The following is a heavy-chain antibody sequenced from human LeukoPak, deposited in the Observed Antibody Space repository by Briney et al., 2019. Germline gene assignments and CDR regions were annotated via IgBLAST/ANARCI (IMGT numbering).Heavy chain of an antibody. J-gene: IGHJ4*02. CDR1: GFTFSSYS. Sequence: GGSLRLSCAASGFTFSSYSMNWVRQAPGKGLEWVSSISSSSSYIYYADSVKGRFTISRDNAKNSLYLQMNSLRAEDAAVYYCARVDDYSNSLDYWGQGTLVTVSS. D-gene: IGHD4-11*01. CDR2: ISSSSSYI. V-gene: IGHV3-21*01. CDR3: ARVDDYSNSLDY.